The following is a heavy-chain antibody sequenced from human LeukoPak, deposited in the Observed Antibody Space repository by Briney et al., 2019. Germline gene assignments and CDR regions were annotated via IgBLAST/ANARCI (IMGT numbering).Heavy chain of an antibody. D-gene: IGHD6-13*01. Sequence: PSETLSLTCAVYGGSSSGYYWSWIRQPPGKGLEWIGEINHSGSTNYNPSLKSRVTISVDTSKNQFSLKLSSVTAADTAVYYCARGRSSWYHWFDPWGQGTLVTVSS. CDR1: GGSSSGYY. CDR3: ARGRSSWYHWFDP. J-gene: IGHJ5*02. CDR2: INHSGST. V-gene: IGHV4-34*01.